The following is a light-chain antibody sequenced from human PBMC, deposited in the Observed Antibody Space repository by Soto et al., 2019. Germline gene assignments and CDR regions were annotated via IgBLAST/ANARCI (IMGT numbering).Light chain of an antibody. CDR2: GAS. Sequence: EIVLTQSPGTLSLSPGERATLSCRASQTVSSSYLAWYQQKPGQAPRLLIYGASTRATGIPGRFSGSASGTDFTLTISRLEPEDFAVYYCQQYDNLPYTFGQGTKLEIK. V-gene: IGKV3-20*01. CDR1: QTVSSSY. CDR3: QQYDNLPYT. J-gene: IGKJ2*01.